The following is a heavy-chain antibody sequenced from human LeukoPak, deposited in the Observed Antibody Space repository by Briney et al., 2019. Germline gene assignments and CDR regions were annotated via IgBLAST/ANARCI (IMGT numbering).Heavy chain of an antibody. Sequence: SETLSLTCAVSGGSISSSNWWSWVRQPPGKGLEWIEEIYHSGSTNYNPSLKSRVTISVDKSKNQFSLKLSSVTAADTAVYYCARFSPRAMGNYLDFWGQGTLVTVSS. D-gene: IGHD7-27*01. V-gene: IGHV4-4*02. CDR1: GGSISSSNW. CDR3: ARFSPRAMGNYLDF. J-gene: IGHJ4*02. CDR2: IYHSGST.